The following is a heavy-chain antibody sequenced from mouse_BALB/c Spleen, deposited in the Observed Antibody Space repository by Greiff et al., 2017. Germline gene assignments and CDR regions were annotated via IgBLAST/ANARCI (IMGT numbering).Heavy chain of an antibody. CDR2: INSNGGST. CDR1: GFTFSSYG. J-gene: IGHJ2*01. CDR3: ARGDYDGVWYFDY. V-gene: IGHV5-6-3*01. D-gene: IGHD2-4*01. Sequence: EVQLVESGGGLVQPGGSLKLSCAASGFTFSSYGMSWVRQTPDKRLELVATINSNGGSTYYPDSVKGRFTISRDNAKNTLYLQMSSLKSEDTAMYYCARGDYDGVWYFDYWGQGTTLTVSS.